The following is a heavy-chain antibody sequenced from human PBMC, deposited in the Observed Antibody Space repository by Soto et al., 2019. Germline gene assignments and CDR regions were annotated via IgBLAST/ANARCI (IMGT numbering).Heavy chain of an antibody. D-gene: IGHD3-10*01. J-gene: IGHJ3*02. CDR2: TSGIGGST. Sequence: LRLSCAASGFTFRNYAMSWVRQAPGKGLEWVSGTSGIGGSTYYAESVKGRFTISRDNSKNTLYLQMNSLRAEDTAIYYCAKFRKFAELLSTFDSFHIWGQGTTVTXSS. V-gene: IGHV3-23*01. CDR1: GFTFRNYA. CDR3: AKFRKFAELLSTFDSFHI.